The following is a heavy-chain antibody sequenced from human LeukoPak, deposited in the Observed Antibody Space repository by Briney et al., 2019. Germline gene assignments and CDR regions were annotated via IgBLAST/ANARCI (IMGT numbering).Heavy chain of an antibody. D-gene: IGHD3-22*01. V-gene: IGHV3-30*02. J-gene: IGHJ4*02. CDR2: IWYDGRDK. Sequence: GGSLRLSCAASGFTFSGCGMHWVRQAPGKGLEWVAFIWYDGRDKYYADPVKGRFTISRDNSKNTLYLQMNSLRAEDTAVYYCAKDRPNYYESNGHYYRLNGDYWGQGTLVTVSS. CDR1: GFTFSGCG. CDR3: AKDRPNYYESNGHYYRLNGDY.